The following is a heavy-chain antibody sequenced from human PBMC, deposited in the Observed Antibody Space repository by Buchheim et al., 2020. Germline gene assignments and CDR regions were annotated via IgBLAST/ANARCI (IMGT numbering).Heavy chain of an antibody. V-gene: IGHV3-23*01. CDR2: IIGSGGST. CDR1: GFTFSSYT. D-gene: IGHD6-13*01. J-gene: IGHJ4*02. CDR3: AKGTYTSSWHWFDY. Sequence: EVQLLGSGGGLVQPGGSLKLSCAASGFTFSSYTMNWVRQAPGKGLEWVSTIIGSGGSTYYADSVKGRFTISRDNSKNTLFLQMNNLRVEDAAVYYCAKGTYTSSWHWFDYWGQGTL.